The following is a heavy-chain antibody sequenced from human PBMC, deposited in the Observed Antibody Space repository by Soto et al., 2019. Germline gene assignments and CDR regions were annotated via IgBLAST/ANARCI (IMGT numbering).Heavy chain of an antibody. CDR1: GGILNTYM. D-gene: IGHD3-10*01. J-gene: IGHJ5*01. CDR3: AGGGVPRMGS. V-gene: IGHV1-69*02. Sequence: QVQLVQSGAEVRKPGSSVTVSCKASGGILNTYMISWVRQAPGQGLEWMGRINPVLGMANYAQNFQGRVTITADKSTSTVYMDLRSLTSEDTAVYFCAGGGVPRMGSWGHGTLVTVSS. CDR2: INPVLGMA.